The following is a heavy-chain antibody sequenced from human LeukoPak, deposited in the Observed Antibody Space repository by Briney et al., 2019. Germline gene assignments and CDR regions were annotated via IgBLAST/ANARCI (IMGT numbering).Heavy chain of an antibody. Sequence: SVKVSCKASGGTFISYAISWVRQAPGQGPEWMGGIIPIFGTANYAQKFQGRVTITADESTSTAYMELGSLRSEDTAVYYCARVRPIVVVPAARGNWFDPWGQGTLVTVSS. D-gene: IGHD2-2*01. V-gene: IGHV1-69*01. J-gene: IGHJ5*02. CDR2: IIPIFGTA. CDR1: GGTFISYA. CDR3: ARVRPIVVVPAARGNWFDP.